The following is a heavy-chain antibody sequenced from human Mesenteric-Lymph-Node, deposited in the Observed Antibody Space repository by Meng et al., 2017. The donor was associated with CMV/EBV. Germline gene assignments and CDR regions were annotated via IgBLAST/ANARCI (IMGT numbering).Heavy chain of an antibody. J-gene: IGHJ4*02. V-gene: IGHV1-69*01. CDR1: TFRCYA. CDR3: ARGTEYHSSTWYWPLGY. D-gene: IGHD6-13*01. Sequence: TFRCYAISGGRQDPGRGLEWMGGVVPISGATDYAQKFQDRVTITADESTTTAYLELTSLRSEDTAVYYCARGTEYHSSTWYWPLGYWGQGTLVTVSS. CDR2: VVPISGAT.